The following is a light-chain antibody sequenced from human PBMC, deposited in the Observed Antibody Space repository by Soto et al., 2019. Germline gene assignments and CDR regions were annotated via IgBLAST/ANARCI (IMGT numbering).Light chain of an antibody. V-gene: IGKV3-20*01. CDR3: QQYDNSPLT. Sequence: EIVLTQSPATLSLSPGERATLSCRASQSVSNNYLAWYQQKPGQAPRLLIYGASNRATGIPDRFSGSGSGTDFTLTISRLEPEDFAVYDCQQYDNSPLTFGGGTKVDIK. CDR1: QSVSNNY. J-gene: IGKJ4*01. CDR2: GAS.